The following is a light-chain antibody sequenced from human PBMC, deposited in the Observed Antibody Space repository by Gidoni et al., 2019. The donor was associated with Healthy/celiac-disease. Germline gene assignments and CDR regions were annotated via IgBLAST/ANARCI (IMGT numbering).Light chain of an antibody. CDR3: QQYNSYSQVYT. V-gene: IGKV1-5*03. CDR2: KAS. Sequence: DIQMTQSPSTLSASVGDRVTITCRASQSISSWLAWYQQKPGKAPKLLIYKASSLESGVPSRFSGSGSGTEFTRTISSLQPDDFATYYCQQYNSYSQVYTFGQGTKLEIK. CDR1: QSISSW. J-gene: IGKJ2*01.